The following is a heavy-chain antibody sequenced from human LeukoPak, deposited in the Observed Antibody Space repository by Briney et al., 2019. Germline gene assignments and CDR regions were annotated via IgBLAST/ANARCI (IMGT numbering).Heavy chain of an antibody. J-gene: IGHJ4*02. CDR2: ISGSGGST. D-gene: IGHD6-19*01. Sequence: PGGSLRLSCAASGFTFSSYSMNWVRQAPGKGLEWVSAISGSGGSTYYADSVKGRFTISRDNSKNTLYLQMNSLRAEDTAVYYCAKYSSGWYLSQYYFDYWGQGTLVTVSS. V-gene: IGHV3-23*01. CDR1: GFTFSSYS. CDR3: AKYSSGWYLSQYYFDY.